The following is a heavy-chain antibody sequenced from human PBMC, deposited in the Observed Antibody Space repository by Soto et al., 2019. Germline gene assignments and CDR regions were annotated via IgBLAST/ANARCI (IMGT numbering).Heavy chain of an antibody. CDR3: VRTSLVVAAATREDY. CDR1: GFTFSSYW. V-gene: IGHV3-74*01. D-gene: IGHD2-15*01. Sequence: EVQLVESGGGLVQPGESLRLSCAASGFTFSSYWMHWVRQAPGKGLVWVSRINSDGSSTSYAGSVKGRFTISRDNAKNTLYLQMNILRGEDTAVYYCVRTSLVVAAATREDYCCQGTLVTVSS. CDR2: INSDGSST. J-gene: IGHJ4*02.